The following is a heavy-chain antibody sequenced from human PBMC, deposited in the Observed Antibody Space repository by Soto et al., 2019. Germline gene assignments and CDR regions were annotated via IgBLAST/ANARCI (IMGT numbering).Heavy chain of an antibody. J-gene: IGHJ4*02. CDR3: AHRDRASGGLFDY. V-gene: IGHV2-5*02. D-gene: IGHD3-10*01. CDR2: IYWDDDE. Sequence: QITLKESGPTLVKPTQTLTLTCTFSGFSLSTEGVAVGWIRQPPGKALEWLSVIYWDDDERSSPSLRSRLTITKATSKNHVVLTMTNMDPLDTATYYCAHRDRASGGLFDYWGQGILVTVSS. CDR1: GFSLSTEGVA.